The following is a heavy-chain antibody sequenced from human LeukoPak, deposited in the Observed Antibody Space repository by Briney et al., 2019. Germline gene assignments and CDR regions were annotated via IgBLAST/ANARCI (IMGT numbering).Heavy chain of an antibody. Sequence: PGGSLRLSCAASGFTFSSYTMSWVRQAPGKGLEWVSAISGSGGSTYYADSVKGRFTISRDNSKNTLYLQMNSLRAEDTAIYYCAKDLSSWNDYWGQGTLVTVSS. CDR3: AKDLSSWNDY. D-gene: IGHD6-13*01. CDR1: GFTFSSYT. CDR2: ISGSGGST. J-gene: IGHJ4*02. V-gene: IGHV3-23*01.